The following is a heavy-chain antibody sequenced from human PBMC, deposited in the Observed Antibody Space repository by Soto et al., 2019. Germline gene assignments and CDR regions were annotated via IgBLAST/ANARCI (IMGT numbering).Heavy chain of an antibody. CDR2: IYYSGST. J-gene: IGHJ4*02. D-gene: IGHD2-21*02. CDR3: ARQRTSVVTQAYFDV. Sequence: LSLTCTVTGDSISSRSYYWGWIRQPPGKGLEWIGSIYYSGSTYNNPSLRSRVSMSIDTSKDQFSLKLKSVTAADTALYFCARQRTSVVTQAYFDVWGPGPWSPSPQ. V-gene: IGHV4-39*01. CDR1: GDSISSRSYY.